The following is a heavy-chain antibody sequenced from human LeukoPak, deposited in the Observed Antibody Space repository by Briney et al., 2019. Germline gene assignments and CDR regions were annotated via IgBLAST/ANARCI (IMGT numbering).Heavy chain of an antibody. D-gene: IGHD2-2*01. CDR2: IIPIFGTA. CDR1: GGTFSSYA. Sequence: GSSVKVSCKASGGTFSSYAISWVRQAPGQGLEWMGRIIPIFGTANYAQKFQGRVTITTDESTSTAYMELSSLRSEDTAVYYCARGLRGGLVPADPWGQGTLVTVSS. J-gene: IGHJ5*02. V-gene: IGHV1-69*05. CDR3: ARGLRGGLVPADP.